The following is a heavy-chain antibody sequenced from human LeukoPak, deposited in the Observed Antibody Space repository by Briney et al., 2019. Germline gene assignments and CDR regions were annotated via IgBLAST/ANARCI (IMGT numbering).Heavy chain of an antibody. D-gene: IGHD2-15*01. Sequence: GGSLRLSCAASGFTFSNYALHWVRQSPGKGLEWVAVISYDGRNKFYADSVRGRFSISRDSSKNTLYLQMNSLRSEDTAVYYCAREVRGNLDYWGQGTLVTVSS. V-gene: IGHV3-30*04. CDR2: ISYDGRNK. CDR1: GFTFSNYA. J-gene: IGHJ4*02. CDR3: AREVRGNLDY.